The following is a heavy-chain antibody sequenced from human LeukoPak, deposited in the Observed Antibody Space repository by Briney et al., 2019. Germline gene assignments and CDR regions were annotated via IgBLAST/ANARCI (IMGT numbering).Heavy chain of an antibody. CDR2: IYYSGST. Sequence: PSETLSLTCTVSGGSISSGGYYWSWIRQHPGKGLEWIGYIYYSGSTYYNPSLESRVTISVDTSKNQFSLKLSSVTAADTAVYYCARDSFEGYYYDSSGYYADAFDIWGQGTMVTVSS. CDR1: GGSISSGGYY. CDR3: ARDSFEGYYYDSSGYYADAFDI. V-gene: IGHV4-31*03. D-gene: IGHD3-22*01. J-gene: IGHJ3*02.